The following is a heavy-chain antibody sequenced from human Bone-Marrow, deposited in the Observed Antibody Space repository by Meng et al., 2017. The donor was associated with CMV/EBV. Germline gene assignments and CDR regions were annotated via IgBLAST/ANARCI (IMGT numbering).Heavy chain of an antibody. CDR3: ASSIFGVVNQFFQH. V-gene: IGHV3-11*06. CDR1: GFTFSDYY. D-gene: IGHD3-3*01. J-gene: IGHJ1*01. Sequence: QVQLVESGGGLVMPGGSLSLSCAASGFTFSDYYMSWIRQAPGKGLEWVSYISSSSSYTNYADSVKGRFTISRDNAKNSLYLQMNSLRAEDTAVYYCASSIFGVVNQFFQHWGQGTLVTVSS. CDR2: ISSSSSYT.